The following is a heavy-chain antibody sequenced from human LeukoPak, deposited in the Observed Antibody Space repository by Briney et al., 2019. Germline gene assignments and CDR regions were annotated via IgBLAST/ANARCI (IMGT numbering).Heavy chain of an antibody. CDR3: AKQSYARSLGE. J-gene: IGHJ4*02. Sequence: GGSLGLSCATSGFPSSDFSMTWVRQAPGKGLEWISTTNSGGTTTYYAESVKGRFTISRDNFKNALYLQMSSLRVEDTAIYYCAKQSYARSLGEGGPGTLVTVSS. D-gene: IGHD3-10*02. V-gene: IGHV3-23*01. CDR2: TNSGGTTT. CDR1: GFPSSDFS.